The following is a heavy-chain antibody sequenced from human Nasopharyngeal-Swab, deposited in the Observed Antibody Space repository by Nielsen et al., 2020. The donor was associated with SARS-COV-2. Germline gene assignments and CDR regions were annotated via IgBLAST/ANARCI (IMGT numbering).Heavy chain of an antibody. V-gene: IGHV1-18*04. Sequence: ASVKVSCKASGYTFTSYGISWVRQAPGQGLEWMGWISAYNGNTNYAQKLQGRVTMTTDTSTSTAYMELRSLISDDTVVYYCATYVDTAMESFDYWGQGTLVTVSS. D-gene: IGHD5-18*01. CDR1: GYTFTSYG. J-gene: IGHJ4*02. CDR3: ATYVDTAMESFDY. CDR2: ISAYNGNT.